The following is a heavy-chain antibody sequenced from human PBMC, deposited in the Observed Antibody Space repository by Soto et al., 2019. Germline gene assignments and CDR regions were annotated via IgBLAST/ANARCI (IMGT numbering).Heavy chain of an antibody. J-gene: IGHJ4*02. CDR2: VNIGNGHT. CDR3: ARATDYFGDYPPDY. Sequence: ASVKVSCKASGYTFPSYVMQWVRQAPGQGLEWMGWVNIGNGHTKHSQNFQGRVTFTRDTSANTAYMELSSLRFEDTAVYYCARATDYFGDYPPDYWGQGTLVTVSS. D-gene: IGHD4-17*01. V-gene: IGHV1-3*04. CDR1: GYTFPSYV.